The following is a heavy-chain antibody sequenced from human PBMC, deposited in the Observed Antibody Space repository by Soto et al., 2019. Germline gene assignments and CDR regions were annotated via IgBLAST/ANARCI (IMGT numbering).Heavy chain of an antibody. V-gene: IGHV4-34*01. D-gene: IGHD3-10*01. J-gene: IGHJ4*02. CDR2: INHSGST. Sequence: QVQLQQWGAGLLKPSETLSLTCAVYGGSFSGYYWCWIRQPPGKGLEWIGEINHSGSTNYNPSLKSRVTISVDTSKNQFSLKLSSVTAADTVVYYCASSSRITRVRGGWRWWGQGTLVTVSS. CDR1: GGSFSGYY. CDR3: ASSSRITRVRGGWRW.